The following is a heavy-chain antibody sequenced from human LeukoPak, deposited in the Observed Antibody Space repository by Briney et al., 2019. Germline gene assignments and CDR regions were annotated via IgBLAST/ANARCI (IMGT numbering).Heavy chain of an antibody. CDR1: GFTFSNYW. V-gene: IGHV3-7*01. D-gene: IGHD5-24*01. Sequence: PGGSLRLSCAASGFTFSNYWMSWVRQAPGQGLEWVASINQDGTEKNYVDSVKGRFTISRDNAKNSLYLQLNSLRVEDTAVYYCARDRLGGSNEENYGMDVWGQGTTVTVSS. CDR2: INQDGTEK. J-gene: IGHJ6*02. CDR3: ARDRLGGSNEENYGMDV.